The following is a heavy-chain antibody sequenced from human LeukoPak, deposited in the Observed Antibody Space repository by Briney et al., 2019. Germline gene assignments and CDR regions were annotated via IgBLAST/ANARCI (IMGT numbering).Heavy chain of an antibody. CDR3: ARGSSSDTVVISVVKYFAFFYGMDV. CDR2: IDTNTGDP. J-gene: IGHJ6*02. V-gene: IGHV7-4-1*02. Sequence: ASVKVSCKASGYTFSKNAINWVRQAPGQGLEWMGWIDTNTGDPTYAQGFSGRYVFSLDTSVSTVSLQISSLKTEDTAVYYCARGSSSDTVVISVVKYFAFFYGMDVWGQGTAVTVAS. D-gene: IGHD2-21*01. CDR1: GYTFSKNA.